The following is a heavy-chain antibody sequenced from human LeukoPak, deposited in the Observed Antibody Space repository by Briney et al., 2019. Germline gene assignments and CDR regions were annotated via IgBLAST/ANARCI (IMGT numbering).Heavy chain of an antibody. CDR2: ISSSSYI. D-gene: IGHD2-15*01. CDR1: GFTFSSYS. V-gene: IGHV3-21*01. CDR3: ARDPVLGYCSGGSCYSRPYYFDY. J-gene: IGHJ4*02. Sequence: GGSLRLSCAASGFTFSSYSMNWVRQAPGKGLEWVSSISSSSYIYYADSVKGRFTISRDNAKNSLYLQMNSLRAEDTAVYYCARDPVLGYCSGGSCYSRPYYFDYWGQGTLVTVSS.